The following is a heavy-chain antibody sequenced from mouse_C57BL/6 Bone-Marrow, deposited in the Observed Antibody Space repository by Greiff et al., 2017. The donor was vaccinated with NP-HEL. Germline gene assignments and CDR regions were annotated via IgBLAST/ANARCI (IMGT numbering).Heavy chain of an antibody. V-gene: IGHV5-16*01. Sequence: EVKVVESEGGLVQPGSSMKLSCTTSGFTFSDNYMAWVRQVPEKGLDWVANINYDGSSTYYLDSLKSRFIISRDNAKNILYLQMSSLKSEDTATYYCAREGGLRRRTYAMDYWGQGTSVTVSS. D-gene: IGHD2-4*01. CDR1: GFTFSDNY. J-gene: IGHJ4*01. CDR3: AREGGLRRRTYAMDY. CDR2: INYDGSST.